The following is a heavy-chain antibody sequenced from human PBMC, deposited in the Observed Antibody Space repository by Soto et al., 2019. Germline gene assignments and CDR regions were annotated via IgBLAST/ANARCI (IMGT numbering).Heavy chain of an antibody. V-gene: IGHV1-18*01. CDR3: ARDPTLSYYYDSSGYLSGDYLDY. D-gene: IGHD3-22*01. CDR1: GYTFTSYG. Sequence: GASVKVSCKASGYTFTSYGISWVRQAPGQGLEWMGWISAYNGNTNYAQKLQGRVTMTTDTSTSTAYMELRSLRSDDTAVYYCARDPTLSYYYDSSGYLSGDYLDYWGQGTLVTVSS. J-gene: IGHJ4*02. CDR2: ISAYNGNT.